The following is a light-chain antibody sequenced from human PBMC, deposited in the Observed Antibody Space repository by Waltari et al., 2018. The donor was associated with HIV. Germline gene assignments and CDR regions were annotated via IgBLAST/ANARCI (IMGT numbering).Light chain of an antibody. V-gene: IGLV2-14*03. J-gene: IGLJ1*01. Sequence: QSALTQPASVSGSHGQSSTISCTGTSSDVGGYNHVSWYQQHPGTAPKLMIFGVSNRPSGVSNRFSGSKSGNTASLTISGLQAEDEADYYCSSYTRSSTLGVFGTGTKVTVL. CDR2: GVS. CDR3: SSYTRSSTLGV. CDR1: SSDVGGYNH.